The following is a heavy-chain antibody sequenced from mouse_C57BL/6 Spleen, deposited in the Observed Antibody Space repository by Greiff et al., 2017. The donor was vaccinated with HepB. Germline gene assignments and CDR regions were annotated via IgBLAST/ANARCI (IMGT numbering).Heavy chain of an antibody. CDR3: ARGTRGYFDV. D-gene: IGHD3-3*01. J-gene: IGHJ1*03. CDR1: GYTFTDYY. Sequence: VQLKQSGPVLVKPGASVKMSCKASGYTFTDYYMNWVKQSHGKSLEWIGVINPYNGGTSYNQKFKGKATLTVDKSSSTAYMELNSLTSEDSAVYYCARGTRGYFDVWGTGTTVTVSS. V-gene: IGHV1-19*01. CDR2: INPYNGGT.